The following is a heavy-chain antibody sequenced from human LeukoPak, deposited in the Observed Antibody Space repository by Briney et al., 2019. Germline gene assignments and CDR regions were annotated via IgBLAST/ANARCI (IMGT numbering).Heavy chain of an antibody. CDR1: GFTFSSYG. D-gene: IGHD3-10*01. Sequence: AGGSLRLSCAVSGFTFSSYGMHWVRQAPGKGLEWVAVISYDGSSKDYADSVKGRFTISRDDSKNTLYLQMNSLKTEDTAVYYCTTAPHYYGSGAQHWGQGTQVTVSS. CDR2: ISYDGSSK. CDR3: TTAPHYYGSGAQH. J-gene: IGHJ1*01. V-gene: IGHV3-30*03.